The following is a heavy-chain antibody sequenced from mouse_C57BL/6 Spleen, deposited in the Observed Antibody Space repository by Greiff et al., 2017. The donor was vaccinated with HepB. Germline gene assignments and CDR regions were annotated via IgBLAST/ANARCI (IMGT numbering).Heavy chain of an antibody. CDR3: ARGDSNYVSWYFDV. CDR1: GYSFSSSW. D-gene: IGHD2-5*01. V-gene: IGHV1-82*01. Sequence: QVQLQQPGAELVKPGASVKISCKASGYSFSSSWMNWVKQRPGKGLEWIGRIYPGDGDTNYNGKFKGKATLTADKSSSTAYMQLSSLTSEDSAVYLCARGDSNYVSWYFDVWGTGTTVTVSS. J-gene: IGHJ1*03. CDR2: IYPGDGDT.